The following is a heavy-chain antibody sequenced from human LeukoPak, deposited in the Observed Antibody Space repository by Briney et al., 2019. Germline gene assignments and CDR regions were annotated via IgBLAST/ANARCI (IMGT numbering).Heavy chain of an antibody. CDR3: ARGYLISPG. Sequence: GGSLRLSCAASGFIFNNYGMNWVRQAPGKGLEWVSFISGTSTYIYYADSVKGRFTISRDNANSSVYLQMNSLRAEDTAVYYCARGYLISPGGGQGTLVTVSS. D-gene: IGHD1-26*01. V-gene: IGHV3-21*01. CDR2: ISGTSTYI. CDR1: GFIFNNYG. J-gene: IGHJ4*02.